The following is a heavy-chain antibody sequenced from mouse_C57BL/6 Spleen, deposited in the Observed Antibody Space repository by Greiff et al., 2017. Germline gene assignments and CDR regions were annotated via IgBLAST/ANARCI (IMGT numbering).Heavy chain of an antibody. V-gene: IGHV1-7*01. CDR3: AKHPLFDY. CDR2: INPSSGYT. CDR1: GYTFTSYW. Sequence: QVQLKESGAELAKPGASVKLSCKASGYTFTSYWMHWVKQRPGQGLEWIGYINPSSGYTKYNQKFKDKATLTADKSSSTAYMQLSSLTYEDSAVYCCAKHPLFDYWGQGTTLTVSS. J-gene: IGHJ2*01.